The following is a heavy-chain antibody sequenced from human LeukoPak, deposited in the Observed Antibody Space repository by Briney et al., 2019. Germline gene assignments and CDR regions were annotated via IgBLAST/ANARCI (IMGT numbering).Heavy chain of an antibody. V-gene: IGHV3-30*04. CDR3: ARVLGFGSPPAY. Sequence: GRPLRLSCAASGFNFKTYPVHWVRQAPGKGLEWVGLISFDGSDESYADSVEGRFTISRDNSKNTLYLQMNSLTSEDTAVYYCARVLGFGSPPAYWGQGTLVSVSS. D-gene: IGHD3-10*01. CDR1: GFNFKTYP. J-gene: IGHJ4*02. CDR2: ISFDGSDE.